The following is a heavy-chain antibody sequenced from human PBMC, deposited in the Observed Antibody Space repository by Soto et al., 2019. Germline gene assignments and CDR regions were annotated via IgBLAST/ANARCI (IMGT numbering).Heavy chain of an antibody. CDR3: ARRLQSGHDAFDI. J-gene: IGHJ3*02. CDR2: TFSRSNWYN. V-gene: IGHV6-1*01. Sequence: SQTLSLTCAISGDSVSSNSATWNWIRQSPSRGLEWLGRTFSRSNWYNDYAVSVKSRITINPDTSKNQFFLQLNSVTPEDTAVYYCARRLQSGHDAFDIWGQGTMVTVSS. D-gene: IGHD4-4*01. CDR1: GDSVSSNSAT.